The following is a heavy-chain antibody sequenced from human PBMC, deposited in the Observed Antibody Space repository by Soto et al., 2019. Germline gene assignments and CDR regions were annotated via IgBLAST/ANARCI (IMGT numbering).Heavy chain of an antibody. D-gene: IGHD3-9*01. CDR3: ARHYLGRSDWGGSHFDY. Sequence: ASVKVSCKASGYTFTSYYMHWVRQAPGQGLEWMGIINPSGGSTSYAQKFQGRVTMTRDTSTSTVYMELSSLRSEDTAVYYCARHYLGRSDWGGSHFDYWGQGTLVTVSS. CDR2: INPSGGST. V-gene: IGHV1-46*01. J-gene: IGHJ4*02. CDR1: GYTFTSYY.